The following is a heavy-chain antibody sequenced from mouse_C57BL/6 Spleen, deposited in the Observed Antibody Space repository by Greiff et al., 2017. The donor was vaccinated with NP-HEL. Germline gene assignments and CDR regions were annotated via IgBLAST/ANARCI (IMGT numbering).Heavy chain of an antibody. CDR2: IDPSDSET. J-gene: IGHJ2*01. D-gene: IGHD2-1*01. V-gene: IGHV1-52*01. CDR1: GYTFTSYW. Sequence: QVQLQQPGAELVRPGSSVKLSCKASGYTFTSYWMHWVKQRPIQGLEWIGNIDPSDSETHYNQKFKDKATLTVDKSSSTAYMQLSSLTSEDSAVYYCARGGDYGNLDYWGQGTPLTVSS. CDR3: ARGGDYGNLDY.